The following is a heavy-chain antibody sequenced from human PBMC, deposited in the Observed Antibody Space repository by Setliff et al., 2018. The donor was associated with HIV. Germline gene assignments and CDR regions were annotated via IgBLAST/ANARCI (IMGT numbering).Heavy chain of an antibody. CDR1: GYTFNNYY. CDR3: AKCSEMLGTPATSSGYYCGWFDP. V-gene: IGHV1-46*02. Sequence: GASVKVSCKASGYTFNNYYMHWVRQAPGQGLEWMGIINPSDNRTYYAQKFQGRVTMTRDTSTSSVYMELRSLRSDDTAVYYCAKCSEMLGTPATSSGYYCGWFDPWGQGTLVTVSS. CDR2: INPSDNRT. J-gene: IGHJ5*02. D-gene: IGHD3-22*01.